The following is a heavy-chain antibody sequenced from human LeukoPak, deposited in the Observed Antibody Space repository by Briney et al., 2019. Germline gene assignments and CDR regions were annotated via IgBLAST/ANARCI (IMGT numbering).Heavy chain of an antibody. D-gene: IGHD3-16*02. CDR1: GGYISSYY. Sequence: PSETLSLTCTVSGGYISSYYWSWIRQPPGKGLEWIGYIYYSGSTNYNPSLKSRVTISVDTSKNQFSLKLSSVTAADTAVYYCARRINYYDYVWGSYRGNWFDPWGQGTLVTVS. J-gene: IGHJ5*02. CDR2: IYYSGST. CDR3: ARRINYYDYVWGSYRGNWFDP. V-gene: IGHV4-59*01.